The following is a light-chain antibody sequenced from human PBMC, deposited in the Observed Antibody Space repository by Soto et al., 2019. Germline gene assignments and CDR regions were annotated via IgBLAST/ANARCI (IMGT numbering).Light chain of an antibody. V-gene: IGKV1-5*01. CDR2: DAS. Sequence: DIQMTQSPTTLSASVGDRVIITCRASQRMSAWLAWYQQKPGKAPTLLIYDASSLENGVPSRFSGSGSGTDFTLTISSLQPDYFATYYCQQYDTYPWTFGQGIKVEIK. CDR3: QQYDTYPWT. CDR1: QRMSAW. J-gene: IGKJ1*01.